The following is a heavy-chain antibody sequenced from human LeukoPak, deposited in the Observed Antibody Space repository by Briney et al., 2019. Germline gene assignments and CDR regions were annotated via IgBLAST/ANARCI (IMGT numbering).Heavy chain of an antibody. J-gene: IGHJ1*01. CDR3: AITVDCRATTDCYSYFHH. D-gene: IGHD2-21*02. Sequence: PGRSLRLSCAASGFTFDDYAMHWVRQAPGKGLEWVSGVSWNSGSIGYADSVKGRFTISRDNAKNTLYLQVNSLRAEDTAVYYCAITVDCRATTDCYSYFHHWGQGTLVTVSS. V-gene: IGHV3-9*01. CDR1: GFTFDDYA. CDR2: VSWNSGSI.